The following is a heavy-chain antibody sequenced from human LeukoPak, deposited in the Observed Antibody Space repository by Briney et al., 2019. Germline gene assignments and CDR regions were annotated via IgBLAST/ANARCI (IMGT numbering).Heavy chain of an antibody. CDR3: AKGRSGSYSPTWDY. CDR2: VSGSSDNT. Sequence: GGSLRLSCAGSGFTFSSYAMSWVRQAPGKGLEWVSVVSGSSDNTYYADSVKGRFTISRDNSKNTLYLQMNSLRAEDTAVYYCAKGRSGSYSPTWDYWGQGTLVTVSS. CDR1: GFTFSSYA. J-gene: IGHJ4*02. V-gene: IGHV3-23*01. D-gene: IGHD1-26*01.